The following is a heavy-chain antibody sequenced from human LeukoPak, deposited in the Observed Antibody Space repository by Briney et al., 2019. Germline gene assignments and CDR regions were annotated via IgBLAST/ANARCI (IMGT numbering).Heavy chain of an antibody. CDR2: IRYNGCNK. CDR3: AKDHMTTLDY. J-gene: IGHJ4*02. Sequence: GGSLRLSCAASGFTFSSYGMHWVRQAPGKGLEWVAFIRYNGCNKYYADSVKGRFTISRDNSKNTLYLQMNSLRAEDTAVYYCAKDHMTTLDYWGQGTLVTVSS. V-gene: IGHV3-30*02. D-gene: IGHD4-11*01. CDR1: GFTFSSYG.